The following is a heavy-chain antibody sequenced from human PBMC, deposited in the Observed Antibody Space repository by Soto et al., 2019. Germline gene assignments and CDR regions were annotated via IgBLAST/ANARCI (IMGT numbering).Heavy chain of an antibody. D-gene: IGHD2-15*01. CDR1: GYTFTSYG. J-gene: IGHJ4*02. Sequence: QVQLVQSGAEVKKPGASVKVSGKASGYTFTSYGISWVRQAPGQGLEWMGWISAYNGNTNYAQKLKGRVTMTTDTSTRTAHMELRSLRSDDTAVYYCARDEGAYCSGGSCYSDYWGQGTLVTVS. V-gene: IGHV1-18*01. CDR2: ISAYNGNT. CDR3: ARDEGAYCSGGSCYSDY.